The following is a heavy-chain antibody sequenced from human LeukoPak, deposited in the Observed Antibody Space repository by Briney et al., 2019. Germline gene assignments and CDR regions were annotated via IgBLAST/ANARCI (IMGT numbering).Heavy chain of an antibody. CDR1: GFTFNSYA. D-gene: IGHD2/OR15-2a*01. CDR2: ISGSGGTT. CDR3: AKTIGPPYYFDY. V-gene: IGHV3-23*01. J-gene: IGHJ4*02. Sequence: GGSLRLSCAAFGFTFNSYAMNWVRQAPGKGLEWVSGISGSGGTTYYADSVKGRFTISRDNSKNTLYLQMNSLRAEDTAVYYCAKTIGPPYYFDYWGQGTLVTVSS.